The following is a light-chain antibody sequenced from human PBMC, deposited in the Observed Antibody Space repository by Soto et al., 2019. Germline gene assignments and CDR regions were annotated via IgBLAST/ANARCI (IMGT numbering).Light chain of an antibody. CDR2: TNR. V-gene: IGLV1-40*01. J-gene: IGLJ1*01. CDR3: QSYDSSLGDV. CDR1: SSNIGAGYH. Sequence: QPVLTQPPSVSGAPGQRVTMSCTGSSSNIGAGYHVHWYQQLPGTAPKLLIYTNRYRPSGVPDRFSGSRSGTSASLAITGLQAEDEADYYCQSYDSSLGDVFGTGTKLTVL.